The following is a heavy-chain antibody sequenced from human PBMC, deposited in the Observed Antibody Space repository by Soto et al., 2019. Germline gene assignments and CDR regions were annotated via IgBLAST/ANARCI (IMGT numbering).Heavy chain of an antibody. V-gene: IGHV3-33*01. CDR1: GSIFRGYG. D-gene: IGHD2-15*01. CDR2: IRFDGSNI. J-gene: IGHJ4*02. CDR3: ARDGVGGTAFRGYLDY. Sequence: QVQLVESGGGVVQPGRSLRLSCAASGSIFRGYGMHWVRQAPGKGLEWVAIIRFDGSNINYADSVMGRFTISRDNSKNTLYLEMNSRRVEDTAVYYRARDGVGGTAFRGYLDYWGQGTLVTVSS.